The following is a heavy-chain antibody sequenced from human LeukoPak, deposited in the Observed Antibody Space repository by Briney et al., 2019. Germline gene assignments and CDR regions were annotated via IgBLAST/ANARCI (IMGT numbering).Heavy chain of an antibody. CDR2: IYYSGST. V-gene: IGHV4-39*01. J-gene: IGHJ4*02. CDR3: ASSVAGTEDFDY. Sequence: PSETLSLTCTVPGGSISSSSYYWGWIRQPPGKGLEWIGSIYYSGSTYYNPSLKSRVTISVDTSKNQFSLKLSSVTAADTAVYYCASSVAGTEDFDYWGQGTLVTVSS. CDR1: GGSISSSSYY. D-gene: IGHD6-19*01.